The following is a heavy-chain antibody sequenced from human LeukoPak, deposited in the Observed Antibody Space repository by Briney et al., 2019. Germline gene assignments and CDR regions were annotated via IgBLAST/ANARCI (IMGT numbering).Heavy chain of an antibody. J-gene: IGHJ6*02. D-gene: IGHD2-2*01. V-gene: IGHV1-69*04. CDR1: GGTFSSYA. CDR2: IIPILGIA. Sequence: VASVKVSCKASGGTFSSYAISWVRQAPGQGLEWMGRIIPILGIANYAQKFQGRVTITADKSTSTAYMELSSLRSEDTAVYYCARVRLSSTSSYYYGMDAWGQGTTVTVSS. CDR3: ARVRLSSTSSYYYGMDA.